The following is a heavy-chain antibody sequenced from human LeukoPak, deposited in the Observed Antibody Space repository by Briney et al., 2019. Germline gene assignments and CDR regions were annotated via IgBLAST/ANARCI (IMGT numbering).Heavy chain of an antibody. CDR3: ARTITGTTHRRFDY. J-gene: IGHJ4*02. CDR2: IYYSGSA. V-gene: IGHV4-59*12. Sequence: PSETLSLSCTVSGVSISSYYWSWIRQPPGKGLEWIGYIYYSGSANYNPSLKSRVTISVDTPKNQFSLKLSSVTAADTAVYYCARTITGTTHRRFDYWGQGTLVTVSS. CDR1: GVSISSYY. D-gene: IGHD1-7*01.